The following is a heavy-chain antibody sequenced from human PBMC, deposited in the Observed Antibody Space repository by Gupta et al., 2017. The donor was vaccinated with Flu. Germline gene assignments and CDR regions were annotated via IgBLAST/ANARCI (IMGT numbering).Heavy chain of an antibody. CDR1: GFIFSSVW. V-gene: IGHV3-7*01. J-gene: IGHJ6*03. Sequence: EVQLVESGGGLVQPGGSLRLSCAASGFIFSSVWMNWVRQAPGAGLEWVANIKEDGSEIHYVDSVKGRFTISRDNAKNSLYLQVNSLRAEDTAVYYCARGDYYYYYYMDVWGKGTTVTGSS. CDR2: IKEDGSEI. CDR3: ARGDYYYYYYMDV.